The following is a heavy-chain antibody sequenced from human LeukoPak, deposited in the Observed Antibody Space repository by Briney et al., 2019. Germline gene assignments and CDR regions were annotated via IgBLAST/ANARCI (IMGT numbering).Heavy chain of an antibody. D-gene: IGHD2/OR15-2a*01. Sequence: GGSLRLSCVVSGFMFSSNTMTWVRQAPGKGLEWVANIKGDGSEKHYVDSVKGRSTISRDNAKNSLYLQMNSLRAEDTAVYYCATGGRRYYADWGQGTLVTVSS. CDR3: ATGGRRYYAD. CDR1: GFMFSSNT. J-gene: IGHJ4*02. V-gene: IGHV3-7*01. CDR2: IKGDGSEK.